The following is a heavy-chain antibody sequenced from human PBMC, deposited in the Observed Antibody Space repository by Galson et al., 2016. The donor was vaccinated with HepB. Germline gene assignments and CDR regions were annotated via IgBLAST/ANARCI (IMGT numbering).Heavy chain of an antibody. CDR2: IYSGGTT. D-gene: IGHD4-17*01. CDR3: VRGVYGDHGWFDY. V-gene: IGHV3-66*02. Sequence: SLRLSCAASGFTISNNYMTWVRQAPGKGLEYVSVIYSGGTTYYADSVKGRFTTSRDNYHNSLFLQMNTRRAEDTAVYFCVRGVYGDHGWFDYWGQGTLVTVSS. CDR1: GFTISNNY. J-gene: IGHJ4*02.